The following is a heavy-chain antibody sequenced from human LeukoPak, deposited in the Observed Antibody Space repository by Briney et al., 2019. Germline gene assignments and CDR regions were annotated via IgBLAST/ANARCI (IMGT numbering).Heavy chain of an antibody. V-gene: IGHV4-38-2*02. D-gene: IGHD3-22*01. Sequence: SETLSLTCSVSAYYISSGYYWGWIRQPPGKGLEWIGSIYQSGSTYYNPSLKSRVTISIDTSKNQFSLKLSSVTAADTAVYFCARHSGSYDSRAYFNYWGQGTLVTVSS. CDR3: ARHSGSYDSRAYFNY. CDR2: IYQSGST. J-gene: IGHJ4*02. CDR1: AYYISSGYY.